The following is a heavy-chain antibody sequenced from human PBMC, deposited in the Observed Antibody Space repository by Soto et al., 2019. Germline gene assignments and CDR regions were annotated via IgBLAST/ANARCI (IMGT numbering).Heavy chain of an antibody. CDR3: ARDDDYPDAGFAY. Sequence: QVPLVESGGGVVQPGTSLRLSCAASGFTFSRHGMHWVRQTPGKGLEWLAVILNDASGHWYADSVKGRVTSSRDNFESTLYLQMTGLRLEVTAMYSCARDDDYPDAGFAYWGQGTLVTVSS. CDR1: GFTFSRHG. J-gene: IGHJ4*02. D-gene: IGHD4-17*01. V-gene: IGHV3-33*01. CDR2: ILNDASGH.